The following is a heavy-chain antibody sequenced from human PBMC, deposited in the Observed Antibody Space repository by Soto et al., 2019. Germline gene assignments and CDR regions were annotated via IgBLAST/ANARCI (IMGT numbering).Heavy chain of an antibody. CDR1: GFTFSSYA. Sequence: EVQLLESGGGLVQPGGSLRLSCAASGFTFSSYAMSWVRQAPGKGLEWVSAISGSGGSTYYADSVKGRFTISRDNSKNTPYLQMNSLRAEDTAVYYCARPCSSTSCYYYYYYYMDVWGKGTTVTVSS. D-gene: IGHD2-2*01. CDR2: ISGSGGST. CDR3: ARPCSSTSCYYYYYYYMDV. V-gene: IGHV3-23*01. J-gene: IGHJ6*03.